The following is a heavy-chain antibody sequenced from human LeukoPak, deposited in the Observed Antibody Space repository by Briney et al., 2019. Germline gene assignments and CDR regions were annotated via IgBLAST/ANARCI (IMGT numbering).Heavy chain of an antibody. CDR3: ARDVPLPYGDYVWGTGAFDI. Sequence: KAGGSLRLSCAASGFTFSTYRMSWVRQAPGKGLEWVSAISKSSRYIYYADSVKGRFTISRDNAKNSLYLQMNSLRDEDTALYYCARDVPLPYGDYVWGTGAFDIWGQGTMVTASS. D-gene: IGHD4-17*01. J-gene: IGHJ3*02. CDR1: GFTFSTYR. CDR2: ISKSSRYI. V-gene: IGHV3-21*01.